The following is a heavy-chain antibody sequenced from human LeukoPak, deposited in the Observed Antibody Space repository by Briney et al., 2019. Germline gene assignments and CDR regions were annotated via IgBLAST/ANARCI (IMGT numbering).Heavy chain of an antibody. J-gene: IGHJ4*02. CDR1: GDSISGPY. CDR2: THYTGET. V-gene: IGHV4-59*11. CDR3: GRNLGFGSDH. Sequence: SETLSLTCNVSGDSISGPYWNWIRRSPGRGLEWIGYTHYTGETNYNPSLKSRLTMSVDTSNNQVYLRLSSVTAADTAVYYCGRNLGFGSDHWGQGTLVTVSS. D-gene: IGHD3-10*01.